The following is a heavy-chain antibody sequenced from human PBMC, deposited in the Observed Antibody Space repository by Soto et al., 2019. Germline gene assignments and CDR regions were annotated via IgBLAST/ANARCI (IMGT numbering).Heavy chain of an antibody. CDR1: GSIFSGSE. CDR3: TLYNGLAGYRFAS. D-gene: IGHD3-9*01. J-gene: IGHJ5*01. Sequence: EVQLVESGGTLVPPGGSLKLSCEVSGSIFSGSEMHWVRQASGQGLEWVGRSGSRLNNYATVYAASMRGRFTIYREDSQNTAYLQMNNMTTEDTAMYYCTLYNGLAGYRFASLGRGSLGTVSS. V-gene: IGHV3-73*01. CDR2: SGSRLNNYAT.